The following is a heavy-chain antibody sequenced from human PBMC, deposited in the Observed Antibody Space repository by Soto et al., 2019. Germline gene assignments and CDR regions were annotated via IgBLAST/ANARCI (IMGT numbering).Heavy chain of an antibody. J-gene: IGHJ3*02. Sequence: GGSLRLSCAASGFTFSSYAMSWVRQAPGKGLEWVSAISGSGGSTYYADSVKGRFTISRDNSKNTLYLQMNSLRAEDTAVYYCAKALGYCSGGSCYVNAFDIWGQGTMVTVSS. CDR1: GFTFSSYA. D-gene: IGHD2-15*01. CDR3: AKALGYCSGGSCYVNAFDI. V-gene: IGHV3-23*01. CDR2: ISGSGGST.